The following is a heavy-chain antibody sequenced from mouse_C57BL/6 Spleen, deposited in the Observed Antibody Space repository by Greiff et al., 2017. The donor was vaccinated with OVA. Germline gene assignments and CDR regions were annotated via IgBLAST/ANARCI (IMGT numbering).Heavy chain of an antibody. J-gene: IGHJ1*03. CDR1: GFTFSSYA. CDR2: ISDGGSYT. CDR3: ARASDRYVDV. Sequence: EVKLVESGGGLVKPGGSLKLSCAASGFTFSSYAMSWVRQTPEKRLEWVATISDGGSYTYYPDNVKGRFTISRDNAKNTLYLQMSHLKSEDTAMYYCARASDRYVDVWGTGTTVTVSS. V-gene: IGHV5-4*03. D-gene: IGHD6-1*01.